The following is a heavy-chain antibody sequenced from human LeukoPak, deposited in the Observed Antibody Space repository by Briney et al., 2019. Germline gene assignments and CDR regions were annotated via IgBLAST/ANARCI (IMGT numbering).Heavy chain of an antibody. V-gene: IGHV4-34*01. Sequence: SETLSLTCGVYDGSFIGDYWSWIRQSPGMGLEWIGQVYHSGSANYNPSLRSRVTISIDTSKKQFSLKLNSVTATDTAVYYCARHGGFYFDYWGQGTLVTVSS. CDR3: ARHGGFYFDY. D-gene: IGHD3-16*01. CDR1: DGSFIGDY. J-gene: IGHJ4*02. CDR2: VYHSGSA.